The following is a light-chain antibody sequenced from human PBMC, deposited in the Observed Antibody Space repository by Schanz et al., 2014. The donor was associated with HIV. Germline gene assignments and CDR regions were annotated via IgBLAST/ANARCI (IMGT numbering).Light chain of an antibody. CDR2: AAS. CDR1: QTIDNW. Sequence: DIQMTQSPSTLSASIGDRVTITCRASQTIDNWLAWYQQKPGKAPKRLIYAASFLQSEVPSRFIGSGSGTEFTLTITNLQPEDFATYYCLQQNTYPLTFGQGTRLEVK. CDR3: LQQNTYPLT. J-gene: IGKJ5*01. V-gene: IGKV1-17*02.